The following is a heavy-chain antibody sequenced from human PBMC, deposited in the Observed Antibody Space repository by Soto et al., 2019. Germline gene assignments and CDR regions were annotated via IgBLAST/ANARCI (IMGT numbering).Heavy chain of an antibody. D-gene: IGHD1-26*01. V-gene: IGHV3-30*18. CDR1: GFTFSTYD. CDR3: AKAQGVGPYWYFDL. CDR2: ISYDGSNK. J-gene: IGHJ2*01. Sequence: QVQLVESGGGVVQPGRSLRLSCEASGFTFSTYDMHWVRQAPGKGLEWVAVISYDGSNKYYADSVKGRFTISRDNSKNTLFLQMNSLRVEETTVYHCAKAQGVGPYWYFDLWGRGPLVIVSS.